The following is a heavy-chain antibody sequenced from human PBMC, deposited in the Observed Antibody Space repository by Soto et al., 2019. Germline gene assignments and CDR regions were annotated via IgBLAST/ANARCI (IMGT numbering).Heavy chain of an antibody. J-gene: IGHJ4*02. CDR2: IWYDGSNK. CDR3: ARDAVDCSGGSCYFDY. Sequence: GGSLRLSCAASGFTFSSYGMHWVRQAPGKGLEWVAVIWYDGSNKYYADSVKGRFTISRDNSKNTLYLQMNSLRAEDTAVYYCARDAVDCSGGSCYFDYWGQGTLVTVSS. CDR1: GFTFSSYG. D-gene: IGHD2-15*01. V-gene: IGHV3-33*01.